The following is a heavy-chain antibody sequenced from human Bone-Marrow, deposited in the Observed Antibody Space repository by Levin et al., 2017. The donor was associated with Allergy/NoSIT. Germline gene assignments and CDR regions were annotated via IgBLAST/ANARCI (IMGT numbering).Heavy chain of an antibody. CDR2: ISPSTGKS. V-gene: IGHV7-4-1*02. Sequence: GESLKISCKASGYTFIKYAIDWVRQAPGEGLEWMGWISPSTGKSTYGQGFTRRFVFSLDTSVTTAYLQINNLKAEDTAVYYCARRPLDFRSDYYDGDWFDPWGQGTLVTVSS. J-gene: IGHJ5*02. D-gene: IGHD3-3*01. CDR1: GYTFIKYA. CDR3: ARRPLDFRSDYYDGDWFDP.